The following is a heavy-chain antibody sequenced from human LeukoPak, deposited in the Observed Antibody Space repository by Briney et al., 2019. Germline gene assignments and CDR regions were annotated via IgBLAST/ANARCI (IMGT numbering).Heavy chain of an antibody. J-gene: IGHJ3*02. D-gene: IGHD3-16*01. CDR3: ASYTFRAVDI. Sequence: GGSLRLSCAASGLSLSVNYMTWVRQSPGKGLEWLSNIYRDGNTYYTDSVNGRFSISRDDYKNKLYLEMNSLRAEYTALYYCASYTFRAVDIWGQGSMVTVSS. CDR2: IYRDGNT. V-gene: IGHV3-53*01. CDR1: GLSLSVNY.